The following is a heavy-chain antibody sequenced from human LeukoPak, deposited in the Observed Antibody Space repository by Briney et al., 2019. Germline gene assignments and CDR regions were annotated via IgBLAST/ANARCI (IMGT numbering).Heavy chain of an antibody. CDR3: ARDWAVATISYGMDL. J-gene: IGHJ6*02. D-gene: IGHD5-12*01. V-gene: IGHV1-18*01. CDR1: GYTFTSYG. Sequence: ASVKVSCKASGYTFTSYGISWVRQAPGQGLEWMGWISAYNGNTNYAQKLQGRVTMTTDTSTSTAYMELKSLRSDDTAVYYCARDWAVATISYGMDLWGQGTTVTVSS. CDR2: ISAYNGNT.